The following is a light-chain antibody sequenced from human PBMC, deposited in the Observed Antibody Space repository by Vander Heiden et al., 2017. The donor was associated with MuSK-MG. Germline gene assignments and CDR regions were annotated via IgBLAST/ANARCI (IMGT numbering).Light chain of an antibody. CDR1: HDILNR. CDR2: DAS. Sequence: VQMTQSPSSLSVSVGDRVTITCRASHDILNRLNWFQQKPGKAPNLLIYDASNLQTGVPSRFSGSGSGTAFVFTISSLQPEDIATYYCQQYDDLPITFGQGTRLEI. CDR3: QQYDDLPIT. V-gene: IGKV1-33*01. J-gene: IGKJ5*01.